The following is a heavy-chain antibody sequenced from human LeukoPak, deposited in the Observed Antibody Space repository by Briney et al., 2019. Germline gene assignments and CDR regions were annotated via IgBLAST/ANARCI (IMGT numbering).Heavy chain of an antibody. J-gene: IGHJ4*02. CDR2: INSDGSST. D-gene: IGHD3-22*01. V-gene: IGHV3-74*01. CDR1: GFTFSSYW. CDR3: ASGGYDYYDSSGDFDY. Sequence: GGSLRLSCAASGFTFSSYWMHWVRQAPGKGLVWVSRINSDGSSTSYADSVKGRFTISRDNAKNTLYLQMNSLRAEDTAVYYCASGGYDYYDSSGDFDYWGQGTLVTVSS.